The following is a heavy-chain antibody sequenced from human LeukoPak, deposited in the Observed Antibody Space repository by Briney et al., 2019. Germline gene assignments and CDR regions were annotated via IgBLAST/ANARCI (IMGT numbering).Heavy chain of an antibody. CDR3: ARHDGDV. V-gene: IGHV4-4*09. D-gene: IGHD3-16*01. CDR2: IYTSGST. CDR1: GGSISSYY. J-gene: IGHJ6*04. Sequence: SETLSLTCTVSGGSISSYYWSWIRQPPGKGLEWIGYIYTSGSTNYNPSLKSRVTISVDASKNQFSLKLSSVTAADTAVYYCARHDGDVWGKGTTVTVSS.